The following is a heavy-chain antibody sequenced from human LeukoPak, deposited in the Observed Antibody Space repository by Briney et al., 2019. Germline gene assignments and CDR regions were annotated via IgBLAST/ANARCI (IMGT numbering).Heavy chain of an antibody. CDR1: GYTFTSYY. V-gene: IGHV1-46*01. CDR3: ARGPSITMVRGGQWYYYMDV. D-gene: IGHD3-10*01. Sequence: ASVKVSCKASGYTFTSYYIHWVRQAPGQGLEWMGLINPSGGSTNYAQEFQGRVTMTRDTSTSTVYMELSSLRSEDTAVYYCARGPSITMVRGGQWYYYMDVWGKGTTVTISS. CDR2: INPSGGST. J-gene: IGHJ6*03.